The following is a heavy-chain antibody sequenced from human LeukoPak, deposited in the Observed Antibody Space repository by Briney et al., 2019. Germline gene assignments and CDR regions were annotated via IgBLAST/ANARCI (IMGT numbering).Heavy chain of an antibody. Sequence: TGGSLRLSCAPSGFTFSSYWMSWVRQAPGKGLEWVANIKQDGSGKYYVDSVKGRFTISRDNGKNSLYLQMNSLRAEDTAVYYCVRKAYGLDVWGKGTTVTVSS. J-gene: IGHJ6*04. V-gene: IGHV3-7*03. CDR2: IKQDGSGK. CDR1: GFTFSSYW. CDR3: VRKAYGLDV.